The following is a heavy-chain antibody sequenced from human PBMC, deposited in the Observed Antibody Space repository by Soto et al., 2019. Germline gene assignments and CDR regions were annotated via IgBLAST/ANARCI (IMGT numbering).Heavy chain of an antibody. CDR1: GFTFSDYY. J-gene: IGHJ4*02. CDR3: ARTTGYSSSWDVYFDY. D-gene: IGHD6-13*01. V-gene: IGHV3-11*01. Sequence: GGSLRLSCAASGFTFSDYYMSWIRQAPGKGLEWVSYISSSGSTIYYADSVKGRFTISRDNAKNSLYLQMNSLRAEDTAVYYCARTTGYSSSWDVYFDYWGQGTLVTVSS. CDR2: ISSSGSTI.